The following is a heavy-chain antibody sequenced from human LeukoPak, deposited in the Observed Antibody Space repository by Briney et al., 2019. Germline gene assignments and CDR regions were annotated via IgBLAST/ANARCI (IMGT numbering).Heavy chain of an antibody. CDR2: ISSSSGYI. D-gene: IGHD1-26*01. J-gene: IGHJ4*02. CDR1: GFTFSTYS. Sequence: PGGSLRLSCAASGFTFSTYSMNWVRQAPGKGLEWVSSISSSSGYIYYADSVKGRFTISRDNAKNSLYLQMNTLRAGGTAVYYCTRDGIVGATRAFDYWGQGTLVTVSS. CDR3: TRDGIVGATRAFDY. V-gene: IGHV3-21*01.